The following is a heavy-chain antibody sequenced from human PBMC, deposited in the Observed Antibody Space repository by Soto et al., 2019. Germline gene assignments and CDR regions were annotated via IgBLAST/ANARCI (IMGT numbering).Heavy chain of an antibody. CDR3: ARCHRGLRCHLDY. J-gene: IGHJ4*02. V-gene: IGHV1-2*02. CDR2: INPNSGGT. Sequence: ASVKVSCKASGYTFTGYYMHWVRQAPGQGLEWMGWINPNSGGTNYAQKFQGRVTMTRDTSVNSAYLHLSSLTSDDTAVYFCARCHRGLRCHLDYWGQGTLVTVSS. D-gene: IGHD4-17*01. CDR1: GYTFTGYY.